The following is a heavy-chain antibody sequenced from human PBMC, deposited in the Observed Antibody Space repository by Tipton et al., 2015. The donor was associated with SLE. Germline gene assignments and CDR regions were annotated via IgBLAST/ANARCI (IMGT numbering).Heavy chain of an antibody. D-gene: IGHD1-1*01. V-gene: IGHV4-61*02. J-gene: IGHJ6*03. CDR3: ARVPGLERSYFYYYYMDV. Sequence: TLSLTCTVSGGSISSGSYYWSWIRQPAGKGLEWLGRIYTRGSTNYNPSLKSRVTISVDTSKNQFSLKLSSVTAADTAVYYCARVPGLERSYFYYYYMDVWGKGTTVTVSS. CDR2: IYTRGST. CDR1: GGSISSGSYY.